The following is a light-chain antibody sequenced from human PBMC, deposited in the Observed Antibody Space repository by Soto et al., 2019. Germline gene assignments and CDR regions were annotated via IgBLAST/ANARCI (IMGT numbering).Light chain of an antibody. CDR3: QQSYSTPPT. CDR1: QSISTY. J-gene: IGKJ1*01. V-gene: IGKV1-39*01. Sequence: DIQMTQSPSSLSASVGDRVTITCRASQSISTYLNWYQQKPGKAPKLLIYAASSLQSGVPSRFSGSGSGTEFTLTTSSLQPEDFATYYCQQSYSTPPTFGQGTKVEIK. CDR2: AAS.